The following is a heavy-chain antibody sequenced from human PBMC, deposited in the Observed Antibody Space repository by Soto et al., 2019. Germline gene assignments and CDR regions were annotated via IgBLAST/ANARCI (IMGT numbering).Heavy chain of an antibody. D-gene: IGHD3-10*01. CDR3: AREWADLRVRGVIVSTTYYGMDV. CDR2: IIPIFGTA. J-gene: IGHJ6*02. CDR1: GGTFSSYA. V-gene: IGHV1-69*13. Sequence: SVKVSCKASGGTFSSYAISWVRQAPGQGLEWMGGIIPIFGTANYAQKFQGRVTITADESTSTAYMELSSLRSEDTAVYYCAREWADLRVRGVIVSTTYYGMDVWGQGTTVTVSS.